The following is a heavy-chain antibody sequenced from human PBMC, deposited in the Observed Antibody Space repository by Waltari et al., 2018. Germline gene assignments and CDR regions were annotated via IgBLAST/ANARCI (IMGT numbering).Heavy chain of an antibody. V-gene: IGHV1-69*11. CDR3: ARGAHAYSDYMLDSFGSSFDS. Sequence: QVQLVQSGGEVKKPGSSVQVSCKTSGGTFRNYPINWVRQAPGQGLEWMGGSTPFLYKVDYAQKFQDRVTLTADACTSTAFMELRRLRYDDTAIYDCARGAHAYSDYMLDSFGSSFDSWGQGTLVTVAS. CDR1: GGTFRNYP. CDR2: STPFLYKV. D-gene: IGHD4-17*01. J-gene: IGHJ4*02.